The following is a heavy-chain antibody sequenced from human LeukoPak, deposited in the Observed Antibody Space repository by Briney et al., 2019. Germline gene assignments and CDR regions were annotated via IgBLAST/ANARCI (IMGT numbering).Heavy chain of an antibody. CDR2: ISNDGSNK. D-gene: IGHD3-22*01. CDR3: ARSYSSGWKEWIDF. J-gene: IGHJ4*02. Sequence: GRSLRLSCEASGFTFSSYDMHWVRQAPGKGLEWVAVISNDGSNKHYIEAVKGRFAISRDKSKNTLYLQVNSLRSEDTAVYYCARSYSSGWKEWIDFWGQGTLVIVSS. V-gene: IGHV3-30*09. CDR1: GFTFSSYD.